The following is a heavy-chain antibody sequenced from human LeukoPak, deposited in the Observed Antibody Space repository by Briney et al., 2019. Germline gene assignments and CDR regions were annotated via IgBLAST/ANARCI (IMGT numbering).Heavy chain of an antibody. Sequence: PSETLSLTCTVSGGSISSYYWSWIRQPAGKGLEWIGRIYTSGSTNYNPSLKSRVTMSVDTSKNQFSLKLSSVTAADTAVYYCARQPGGSSLWDYYYYYYYMDVWGKGTTVTVSS. CDR2: IYTSGST. V-gene: IGHV4-4*07. CDR3: ARQPGGSSLWDYYYYYYYMDV. J-gene: IGHJ6*03. D-gene: IGHD6-13*01. CDR1: GGSISSYY.